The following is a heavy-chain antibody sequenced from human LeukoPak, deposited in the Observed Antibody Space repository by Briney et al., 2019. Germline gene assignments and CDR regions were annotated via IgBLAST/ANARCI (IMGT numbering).Heavy chain of an antibody. CDR2: INSDGINT. CDR1: GFTFSNYW. CDR3: AKDARRTFGLSSGLYRGSYYFDY. J-gene: IGHJ4*02. D-gene: IGHD6-19*01. Sequence: GGSLRLSCAASGFTFSNYWMHWVRQAPGKGLVWVSRINSDGINTSYADSVKGRFTISRDNAKNTLNLQMNSLRAEDTAVYYCAKDARRTFGLSSGLYRGSYYFDYWGQGTLVTVSS. V-gene: IGHV3-74*01.